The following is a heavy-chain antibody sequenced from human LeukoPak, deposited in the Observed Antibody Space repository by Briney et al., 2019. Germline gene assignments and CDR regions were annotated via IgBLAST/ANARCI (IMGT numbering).Heavy chain of an antibody. D-gene: IGHD3-16*01. J-gene: IGHJ6*02. CDR1: GFTFNTYS. CDR3: ARGGGLDV. V-gene: IGHV3-48*01. CDR2: ISSSSSTI. Sequence: GGSLRLSCSASGFTFNTYSMNWVRQSPGKGLEWVSYISSSSSTIYYADSVKGRFTVSRDSAKNSLYLQMSNLRAEDTAVYFCARGGGLDVWGQGATVTVSS.